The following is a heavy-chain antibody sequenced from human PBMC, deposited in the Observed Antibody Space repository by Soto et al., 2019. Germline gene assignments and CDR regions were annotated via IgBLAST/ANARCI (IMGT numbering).Heavy chain of an antibody. D-gene: IGHD3-3*01. Sequence: QVQLVQSGAEVKKPGASVKVSCKASGYTFTSYDINWVRQATGQGLEWMGWMNPNSGNTGYAQKFQGRVTMTRNTSLSTAYMELSSLSSEDTAVYYCARAGVAVGYYDFLSGYYYYYYMDVWGKGTTVTVSS. CDR1: GYTFTSYD. CDR2: MNPNSGNT. J-gene: IGHJ6*03. V-gene: IGHV1-8*01. CDR3: ARAGVAVGYYDFLSGYYYYYYMDV.